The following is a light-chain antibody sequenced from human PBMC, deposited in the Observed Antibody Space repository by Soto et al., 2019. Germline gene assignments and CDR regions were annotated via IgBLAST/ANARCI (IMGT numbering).Light chain of an antibody. CDR1: QSINRH. CDR2: DAS. Sequence: EIVSTQSPATLSLSPGERATLSCRASQSINRHLAWYRQKPGQAPRLLIYDASNRATGIPARFSGSGSGTDFTLTISSLEPEDFGVYYCQQRSNWPPVTFGGGTKV. CDR3: QQRSNWPPVT. J-gene: IGKJ4*01. V-gene: IGKV3-11*01.